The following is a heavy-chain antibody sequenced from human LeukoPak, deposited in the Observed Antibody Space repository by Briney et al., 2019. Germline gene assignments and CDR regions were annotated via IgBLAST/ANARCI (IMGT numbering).Heavy chain of an antibody. CDR1: GFTFSNYE. Sequence: GGSLRLSCAASGFTFSNYEMNWVRQAPGKGLEWVSYISGSGSTIYYADSVKGRFTISRDNAKKSLYLQMNSLRAEDTAVYYCARGDFNDYGDYVDAFEIWGQGTMVTVSA. J-gene: IGHJ3*02. V-gene: IGHV3-48*03. CDR2: ISGSGSTI. CDR3: ARGDFNDYGDYVDAFEI. D-gene: IGHD4-17*01.